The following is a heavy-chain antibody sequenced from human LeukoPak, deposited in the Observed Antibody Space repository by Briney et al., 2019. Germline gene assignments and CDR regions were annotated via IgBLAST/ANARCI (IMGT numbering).Heavy chain of an antibody. V-gene: IGHV3-7*01. D-gene: IGHD2-15*01. Sequence: PGGSLRLSCAASGFTFSSYWMSWVRQAPGKGLEWVANIKQDGSEKYYVDSVKGRFTISRDNAKNSLYLQMNSLRAEDTAVYYCARPVVVAATSMMMAFDIWGQGTMVTVSS. CDR3: ARPVVVAATSMMMAFDI. CDR1: GFTFSSYW. CDR2: IKQDGSEK. J-gene: IGHJ3*02.